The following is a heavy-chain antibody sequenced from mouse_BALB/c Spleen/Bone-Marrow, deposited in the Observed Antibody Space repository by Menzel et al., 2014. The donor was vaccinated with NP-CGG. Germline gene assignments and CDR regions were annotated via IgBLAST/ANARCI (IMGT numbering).Heavy chain of an antibody. CDR1: GFNIKDYY. CDR2: IDPENGDT. Sequence: VQLQQSGAELVRSGASVKLSCTASGFNIKDYYMQWVKQRPEQGLEWIGWIDPENGDTEYAPKFQGKATMTADTSSNTAYLQLSSLTSEDTAVYYCNVWDGNYFFDYWGQGTTLTVSS. J-gene: IGHJ2*01. V-gene: IGHV14-4*02. D-gene: IGHD2-1*01. CDR3: NVWDGNYFFDY.